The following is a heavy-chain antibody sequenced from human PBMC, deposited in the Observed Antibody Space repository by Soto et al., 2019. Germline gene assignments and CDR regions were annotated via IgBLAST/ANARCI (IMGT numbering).Heavy chain of an antibody. J-gene: IGHJ4*02. Sequence: SVKVSCKASGDTLTTDGIGWVRQAPGQGLEWMGGIIPIFDKTYYSEKFQDRVTITADKSTSTAYMELSGLRSDDTAVYYCARVPPGYCSGGTCFSYYFDYWGQGTRVTVCS. CDR2: IIPIFDKT. CDR1: GDTLTTDG. D-gene: IGHD2-15*01. V-gene: IGHV1-69*06. CDR3: ARVPPGYCSGGTCFSYYFDY.